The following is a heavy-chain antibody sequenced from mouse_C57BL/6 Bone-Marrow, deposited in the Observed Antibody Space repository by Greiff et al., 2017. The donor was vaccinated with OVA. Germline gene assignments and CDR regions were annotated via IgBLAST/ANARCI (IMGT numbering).Heavy chain of an antibody. Sequence: QVQLQQPGAELVKPGASVKLSCKASGYTFTSYWMHWVKQRPGQGLEWIGMIHPNSGSTNYNEKFKSKATLTVDKSSSTAYMQLSSLTSEDSAVYYCERMGYYAMDYWGQGTSVTVSS. CDR2: IHPNSGST. V-gene: IGHV1-64*01. CDR1: GYTFTSYW. J-gene: IGHJ4*01. CDR3: ERMGYYAMDY.